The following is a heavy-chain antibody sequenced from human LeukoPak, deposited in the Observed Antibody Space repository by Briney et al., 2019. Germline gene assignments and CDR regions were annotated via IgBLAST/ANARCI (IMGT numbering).Heavy chain of an antibody. V-gene: IGHV4-34*01. J-gene: IGHJ4*02. CDR1: GGSFSGYY. D-gene: IGHD5-12*01. CDR2: INHSGST. CDR3: ARLSTSGYVFDY. Sequence: SETLSLTCAVYGGSFSGYYWSWIRQPPGKGLEWIGEINHSGSTNYNPSLKSRVTISVDTSKNQFSLKLSSVTAADTAVYYCARLSTSGYVFDYWGQGTLVTVSS.